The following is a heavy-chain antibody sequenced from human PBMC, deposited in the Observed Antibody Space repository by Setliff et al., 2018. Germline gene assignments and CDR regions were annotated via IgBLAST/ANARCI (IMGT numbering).Heavy chain of an antibody. Sequence: PSETLSLTCTVSGGSISSRTYYWSWIRQPAGKGLEWIGHIYTSWSTVYNPSLKSRVTISLDTSKNQFSLDLSSVTAADTAVYYCARVGGFLYIDVWGNGTTVTVSS. J-gene: IGHJ6*03. CDR3: ARVGGFLYIDV. CDR1: GGSISSRTYY. CDR2: IYTSWST. D-gene: IGHD3-3*01. V-gene: IGHV4-61*09.